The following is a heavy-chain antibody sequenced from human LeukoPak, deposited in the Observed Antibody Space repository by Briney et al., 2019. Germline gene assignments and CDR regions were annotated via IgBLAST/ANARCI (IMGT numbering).Heavy chain of an antibody. V-gene: IGHV4-4*07. Sequence: PSETLSLTCTVSGGSISSYYWNWIRQPAGKGLEWIGRIYSSGSTNYNPSLKSRVTMSVDTSKNQFSLKLSSVTAADTAVYYCARGPNFRATGYSSGWYSFGVLDYWGQGTLVTVSS. CDR2: IYSSGST. J-gene: IGHJ4*02. CDR3: ARGPNFRATGYSSGWYSFGVLDY. D-gene: IGHD6-19*01. CDR1: GGSISSYY.